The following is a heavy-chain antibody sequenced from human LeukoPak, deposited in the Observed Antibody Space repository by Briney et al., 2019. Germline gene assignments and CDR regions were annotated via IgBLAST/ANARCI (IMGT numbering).Heavy chain of an antibody. V-gene: IGHV1-69*13. CDR1: GGTFSCYA. CDR2: IISIFGTV. CDR3: ARADTVTMIFDY. D-gene: IGHD4-17*01. Sequence: SVKVSCKASGGTFSCYAINWVRQAPGQGLEWMGGIISIFGTVNYAQKFQGRVTITADESTSTAYMGLSSLRSEDTAVYYCARADTVTMIFDYWGQGTLVTVSS. J-gene: IGHJ4*02.